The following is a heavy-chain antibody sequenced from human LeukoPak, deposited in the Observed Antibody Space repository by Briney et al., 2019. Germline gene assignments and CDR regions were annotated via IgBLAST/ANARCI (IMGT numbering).Heavy chain of an antibody. CDR3: ATMSLRRGVRHFDY. CDR2: FDPEDGET. D-gene: IGHD3-16*01. Sequence: ASVKVSCKVSGYTLTELSMHWVRQAPGKGLEWMGGFDPEDGETIYAQKFQGRVTMTEDTSTDTAYMELSSLRSEDTAVYCCATMSLRRGVRHFDYWGQGTLVTVSS. J-gene: IGHJ4*02. CDR1: GYTLTELS. V-gene: IGHV1-24*01.